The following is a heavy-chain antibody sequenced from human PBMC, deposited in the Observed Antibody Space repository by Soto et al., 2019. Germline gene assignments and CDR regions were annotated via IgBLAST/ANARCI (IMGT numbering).Heavy chain of an antibody. CDR1: GITFSSYS. J-gene: IGHJ4*02. CDR3: AREGRGYTDPYDY. V-gene: IGHV3-48*02. D-gene: IGHD2-2*02. Sequence: PGGSLRLSCAASGITFSSYSMNWVRQAPGKGLEWVSYISSSSGTIYYADSVKGRFTISRDNAKNSLYLQMNSLRDEDTAVYYXAREGRGYTDPYDYWGQGTLVTVSS. CDR2: ISSSSGTI.